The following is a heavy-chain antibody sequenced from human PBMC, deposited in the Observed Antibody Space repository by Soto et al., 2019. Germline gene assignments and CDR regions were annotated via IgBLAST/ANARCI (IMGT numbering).Heavy chain of an antibody. V-gene: IGHV3-9*01. CDR3: AKDIALKVGAAIKRFVFDS. Sequence: EVQLVESGGGLVQPGRSRRLSCEASGLRFDVYAMHWVRQVPGKGLEGVGGISWNSGNIGYADYVEGRFTISSDDAKSSLYLQLNSLRAEDTALYYCAKDIALKVGAAIKRFVFDSWGQGTLVTVSS. D-gene: IGHD2-2*02. CDR1: GLRFDVYA. CDR2: ISWNSGNI. J-gene: IGHJ4*02.